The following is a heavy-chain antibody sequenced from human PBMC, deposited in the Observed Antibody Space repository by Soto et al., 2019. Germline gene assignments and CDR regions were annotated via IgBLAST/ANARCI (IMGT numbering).Heavy chain of an antibody. Sequence: PSETLSLTCTVSGGSISPFYWSWVRQPPGKGLEWIGYLCYSGNTNYNPSLKSRVTISVDASKNQVSLRLTSVTAADTAVYYCARVGGVAARTFDYWGQGTVVTVSS. D-gene: IGHD2-15*01. CDR2: LCYSGNT. CDR1: GGSISPFY. V-gene: IGHV4-59*01. J-gene: IGHJ4*02. CDR3: ARVGGVAARTFDY.